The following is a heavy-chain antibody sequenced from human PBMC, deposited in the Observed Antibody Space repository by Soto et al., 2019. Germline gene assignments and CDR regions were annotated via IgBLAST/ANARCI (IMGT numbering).Heavy chain of an antibody. Sequence: GGSLRLSCAASGFTFSSYSMNWVRQAPGKGLEWVSSISSSSSYIYYADSVKGRFTISRDNAKNSLYLQMNSLRAEDTAVYYCARGGTDHAGYDYYYYYYMDVWGKGTTVTVSS. CDR3: ARGGTDHAGYDYYYYYYMDV. CDR2: ISSSSSYI. V-gene: IGHV3-21*01. J-gene: IGHJ6*03. D-gene: IGHD5-12*01. CDR1: GFTFSSYS.